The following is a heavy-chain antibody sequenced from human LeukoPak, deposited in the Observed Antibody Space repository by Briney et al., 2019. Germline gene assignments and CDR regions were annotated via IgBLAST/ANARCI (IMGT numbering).Heavy chain of an antibody. D-gene: IGHD3-3*01. CDR3: AKGGAYYDFWSTFDY. CDR1: GFTVSSNY. Sequence: GGSLRLSCAASGFTVSSNYMSWVRQAPGKGLEWVSAISGSGGSTYYADSVKGRFTISRDNSKNTLYLQMNSLRAEDTAVYYCAKGGAYYDFWSTFDYWGQGTLVTVSS. J-gene: IGHJ4*02. CDR2: ISGSGGST. V-gene: IGHV3-23*01.